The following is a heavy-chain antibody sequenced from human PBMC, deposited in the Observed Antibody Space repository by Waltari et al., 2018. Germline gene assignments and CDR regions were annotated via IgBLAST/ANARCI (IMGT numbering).Heavy chain of an antibody. CDR1: GGSLSGYY. V-gene: IGHV4-4*07. J-gene: IGHJ5*02. Sequence: QVQLQESGPGLVKPSETLSLTCTVSGGSLSGYYWTWIRQPAGKGLGWIGRIYTSGITNYNPSLPSRVTLSIDTSKNQFSLKLSSVTAADTAVYYCARGWFYQGFDPWGQGTLVAVSS. CDR2: IYTSGIT. D-gene: IGHD2-15*01. CDR3: ARGWFYQGFDP.